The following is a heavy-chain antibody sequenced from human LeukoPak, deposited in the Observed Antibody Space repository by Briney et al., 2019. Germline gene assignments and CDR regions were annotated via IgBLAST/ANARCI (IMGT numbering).Heavy chain of an antibody. Sequence: PSETLSLACTVSGGSISSSSYYWGWIRQPPGKGLEWIGSIYYSGSTYYNPSLKSRVTISVDTSKNQFSLKLSSVTAADTAVYYCAGAPGYYYDSSGYAWGQGTLVTVSS. CDR1: GGSISSSSYY. CDR3: AGAPGYYYDSSGYA. CDR2: IYYSGST. V-gene: IGHV4-39*07. D-gene: IGHD3-22*01. J-gene: IGHJ4*02.